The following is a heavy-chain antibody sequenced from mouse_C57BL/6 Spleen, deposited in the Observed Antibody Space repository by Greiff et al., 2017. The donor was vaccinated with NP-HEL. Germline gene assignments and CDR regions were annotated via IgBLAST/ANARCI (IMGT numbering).Heavy chain of an antibody. Sequence: VQLQQSGAELVKPGASVKISCKASGYAFSSYWMNWVKQRPGKGLEWIGQIYPGDGDTNYNGKFKGKATLTADKSSSTAYMQLSSLTSEDSAVYFCASHYYGSSSSYAMDYWGQGTSVTVSS. V-gene: IGHV1-80*01. CDR3: ASHYYGSSSSYAMDY. D-gene: IGHD1-1*01. CDR1: GYAFSSYW. J-gene: IGHJ4*01. CDR2: IYPGDGDT.